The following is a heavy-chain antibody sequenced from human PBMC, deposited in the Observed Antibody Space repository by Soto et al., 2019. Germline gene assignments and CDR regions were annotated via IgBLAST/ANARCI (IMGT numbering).Heavy chain of an antibody. J-gene: IGHJ6*01. CDR2: INTYNSRE. CDR3: AREGFCSSGSCALYSHEHFGMDC. V-gene: IGHV1-18*01. Sequence: GSVKGFCKASGYPFTRYGVSLVRQAPGQGLEWTGWINTYNSRENYAQKLQGRVTMTTDTSTSTVYMELRSLTSDETAVYYCAREGFCSSGSCALYSHEHFGMDCWGQGTTVTVSS. D-gene: IGHD2-15*01. CDR1: GYPFTRYG.